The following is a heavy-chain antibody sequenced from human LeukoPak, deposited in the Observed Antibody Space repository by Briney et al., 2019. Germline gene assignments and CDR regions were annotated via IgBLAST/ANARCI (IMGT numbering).Heavy chain of an antibody. D-gene: IGHD4-23*01. CDR3: AKATIAATVVTPLDY. CDR1: GFIFSSYG. J-gene: IGHJ4*02. V-gene: IGHV3-33*06. CDR2: IWYDGSNK. Sequence: RGSLRLSCAASGFIFSSYGMHWVRQAPGKGLEWVAVIWYDGSNKYYADSMKGRFTISRDNSKNTLYLQMNSLRAEDTAVYYCAKATIAATVVTPLDYWGQGTQVTVSS.